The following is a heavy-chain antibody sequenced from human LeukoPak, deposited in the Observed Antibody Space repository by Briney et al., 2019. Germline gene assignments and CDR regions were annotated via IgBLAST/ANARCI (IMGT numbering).Heavy chain of an antibody. CDR3: ARGGGGYSSSFDY. D-gene: IGHD5-18*01. J-gene: IGHJ4*02. Sequence: ASVKVSCTASGYTFTSYAMHWVRQAPGQRLEWMGWINAGNGNTKYSQKFQGRVTITRDTSASTAYMELSSLRSEDTAVYYCARGGGGYSSSFDYWGQGTLVTVSS. CDR2: INAGNGNT. V-gene: IGHV1-3*01. CDR1: GYTFTSYA.